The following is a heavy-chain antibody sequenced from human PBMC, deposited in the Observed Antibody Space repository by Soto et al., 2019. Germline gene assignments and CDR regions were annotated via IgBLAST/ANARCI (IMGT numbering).Heavy chain of an antibody. J-gene: IGHJ4*02. D-gene: IGHD2-8*02. V-gene: IGHV4-30-4*01. CDR1: GGSISSGDYY. CDR2: IYYSGST. Sequence: SETLSLTCTVSGGSISSGDYYWSWIRRPPGKGLEWIGYIYYSGSTYYNPSLKRRGTISVDTSKNQFSLKLTFVTAADTAVYYCARDKITGLFDYWGQGTLVTVS. CDR3: ARDKITGLFDY.